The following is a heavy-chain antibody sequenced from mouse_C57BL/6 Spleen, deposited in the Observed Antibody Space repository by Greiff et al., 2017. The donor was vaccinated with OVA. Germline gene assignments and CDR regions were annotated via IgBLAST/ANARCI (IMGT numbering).Heavy chain of an antibody. CDR2: IRLKSDNYAT. CDR1: GFTFSNYW. V-gene: IGHV6-3*01. Sequence: EVNVVESGGGLVQPGGSMKLSCVASGFTFSNYWMNWVRQSPEKGLEWVAQIRLKSDNYATHYAESVKGRFTISRDDSKSSVYLQMNNLRAEDTGIYYCTGELFAYWGQGTLVTVSA. J-gene: IGHJ3*01. CDR3: TGELFAY.